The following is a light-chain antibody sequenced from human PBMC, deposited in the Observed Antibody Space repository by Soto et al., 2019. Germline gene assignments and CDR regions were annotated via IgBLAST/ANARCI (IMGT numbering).Light chain of an antibody. CDR2: GAS. Sequence: EIVMTQSPATLSLSPGGRATLSCRASQSISETLAWYQQKPGQAPRLLIHGASTRATGFPARFSGSGSGTDGTLTISSLQSEDGSVYYCQQYNNWTWTFGQGTKVDIK. CDR3: QQYNNWTWT. CDR1: QSISET. J-gene: IGKJ1*01. V-gene: IGKV3-15*01.